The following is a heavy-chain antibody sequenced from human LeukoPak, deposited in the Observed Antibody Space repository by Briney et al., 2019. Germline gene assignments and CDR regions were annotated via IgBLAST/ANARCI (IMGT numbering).Heavy chain of an antibody. CDR1: GFTFKNYW. CDR3: AKPYGSAYYFFDN. D-gene: IGHD6-19*01. CDR2: INTDGSST. Sequence: GGSLRLSCAASGFTFKNYWMHWVRPAPGKGLVWVSRINTDGSSTTYADSVKGRFTISRDNAKNTPYLQMNSLRAEDTAVYYCAKPYGSAYYFFDNWGQGTLVTVSS. J-gene: IGHJ4*02. V-gene: IGHV3-74*01.